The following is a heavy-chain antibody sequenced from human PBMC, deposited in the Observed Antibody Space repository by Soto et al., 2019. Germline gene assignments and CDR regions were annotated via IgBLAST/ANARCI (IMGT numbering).Heavy chain of an antibody. CDR2: IYPGDSDT. CDR3: ASPSIVGATNTAFDI. D-gene: IGHD1-26*01. CDR1: GYRFTSYW. Sequence: GESLKISCKGSGYRFTSYWIGWVRQMTGKGLEWMGIIYPGDSDTRYSPSFQGQVSISADKSISTAYLQWSSLKASVTAMYYCASPSIVGATNTAFDIWGQGTMVTVSS. J-gene: IGHJ3*02. V-gene: IGHV5-51*01.